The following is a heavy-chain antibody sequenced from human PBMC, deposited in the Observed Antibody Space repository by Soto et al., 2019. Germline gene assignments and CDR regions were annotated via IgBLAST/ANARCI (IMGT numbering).Heavy chain of an antibody. Sequence: GGSLRLSCAASGCSFSAYYMTWVRQAPGKGLEWVASIKRDGSEQYYVDSVKGRFTISRDNAKNSLYLQMNSLRAGDTGLYYCSRENWFQDYWGQGTLVTVSS. J-gene: IGHJ4*02. CDR1: GCSFSAYY. V-gene: IGHV3-7*03. CDR2: IKRDGSEQ. D-gene: IGHD3-10*01. CDR3: SRENWFQDY.